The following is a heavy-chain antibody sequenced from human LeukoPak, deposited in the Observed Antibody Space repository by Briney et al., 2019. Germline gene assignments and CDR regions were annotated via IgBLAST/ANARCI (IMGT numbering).Heavy chain of an antibody. CDR3: ARTNEYYYDSSGSFDY. CDR2: ISNDERNK. CDR1: GFTFTNFA. Sequence: GRSLRLSCAASGFTFTNFAMHWVRQAPGKGLEWVAVISNDERNKYYADSAKGRFTISRDNVKNSLYLQMNSLRAEDTAVYYCARTNEYYYDSSGSFDYWGQGTLVTVSS. D-gene: IGHD3-22*01. J-gene: IGHJ4*02. V-gene: IGHV3-30*04.